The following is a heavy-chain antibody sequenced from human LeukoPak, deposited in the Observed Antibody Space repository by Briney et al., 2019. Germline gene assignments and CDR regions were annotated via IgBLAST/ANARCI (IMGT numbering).Heavy chain of an antibody. Sequence: ASVKVSCKASGYTFTSYYMHWVRQAPGQGLEWMGWINPNSGGTNCAQKFQGRVTMTRDTSISTAYMELSRLRSDDTAVYYCARDGYNSYYYYYYMDVWGKGTTVTVSS. J-gene: IGHJ6*03. CDR2: INPNSGGT. D-gene: IGHD5-24*01. V-gene: IGHV1-2*02. CDR1: GYTFTSYY. CDR3: ARDGYNSYYYYYYMDV.